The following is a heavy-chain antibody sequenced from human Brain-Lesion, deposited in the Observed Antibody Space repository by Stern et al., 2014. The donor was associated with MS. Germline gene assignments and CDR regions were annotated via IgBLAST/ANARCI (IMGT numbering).Heavy chain of an antibody. Sequence: DQLVESGPGLVKPSQTLSLSCTVSGGSISSGGYYWSWIRQPAGKGLEWIGRIFKSGSTSYNPSLQSRVTISKDKAKTQFSLRLNSMTAADTAVYYCARGRVVPGFQYYATDVWGQGTTVIVSS. D-gene: IGHD2-2*01. CDR1: GGSISSGGYY. V-gene: IGHV4-61*02. J-gene: IGHJ6*02. CDR2: IFKSGST. CDR3: ARGRVVPGFQYYATDV.